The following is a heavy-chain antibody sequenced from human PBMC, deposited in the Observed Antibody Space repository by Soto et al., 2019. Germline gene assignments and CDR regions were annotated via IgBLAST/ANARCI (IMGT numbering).Heavy chain of an antibody. CDR2: IYYSGST. CDR3: ARVVVATTRAFDI. CDR1: GGSISGGYY. V-gene: IGHV4-31*03. J-gene: IGHJ3*02. Sequence: QVQLQESGPGLVKPSQTLSLSCTVSGGSISGGYYWSWIRQYPGKGLEWIGYIYYSGSTYYNPSLKSRVTISVDTSKNQFSLILSSVTAADTAVYVCARVVVATTRAFDIWGQGTMVTVSS. D-gene: IGHD2-15*01.